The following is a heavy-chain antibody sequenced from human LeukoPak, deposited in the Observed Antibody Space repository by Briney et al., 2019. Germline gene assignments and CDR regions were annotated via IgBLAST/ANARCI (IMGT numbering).Heavy chain of an antibody. CDR3: ARHGSGSYSFAAFDI. CDR1: GGTFSSYA. CDR2: IIPIFGTA. J-gene: IGHJ3*02. Sequence: ASVKVSCKASGGTFSSYAISWVRQAPGQGLEWMGGIIPIFGTANYAQKFQGRVTITADESTSPAYMERSSLRSEDTAVYYCARHGSGSYSFAAFDIWGQGTMVTVSS. V-gene: IGHV1-69*13. D-gene: IGHD1-26*01.